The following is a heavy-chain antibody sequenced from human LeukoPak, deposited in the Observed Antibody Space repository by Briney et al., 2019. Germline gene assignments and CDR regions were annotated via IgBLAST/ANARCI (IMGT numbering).Heavy chain of an antibody. V-gene: IGHV5-51*01. CDR3: ASRRAPHYSSGWYGDAFDI. CDR2: IYPGDSDT. Sequence: GESLKISCKGSGYSFTSYWIGWVRQMPGKGLEWMGIIYPGDSDTRYSPSFQGQVTISADKSISTAYLQRSSLKASDTAMYYCASRRAPHYSSGWYGDAFDIWGQGTMVTVSS. CDR1: GYSFTSYW. D-gene: IGHD6-19*01. J-gene: IGHJ3*02.